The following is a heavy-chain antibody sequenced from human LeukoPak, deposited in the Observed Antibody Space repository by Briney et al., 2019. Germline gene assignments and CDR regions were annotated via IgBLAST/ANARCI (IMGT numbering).Heavy chain of an antibody. Sequence: SGPTLVNPTQTLTLTCTFSGFSRRKSGVGVGWIRQPPGKALEWLALTYWNDDKRYSPSLKSRLTVTKDTSKNQVVLTMTNMDPVDTAAYYCAHRRAYDFWSGGPEWFVRWGQGTLVTVSS. J-gene: IGHJ5*02. CDR1: GFSRRKSGVG. V-gene: IGHV2-5*01. CDR2: TYWNDDK. CDR3: AHRRAYDFWSGGPEWFVR. D-gene: IGHD3-3*01.